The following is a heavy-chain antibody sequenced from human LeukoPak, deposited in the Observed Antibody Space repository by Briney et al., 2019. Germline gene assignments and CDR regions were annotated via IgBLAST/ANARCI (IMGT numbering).Heavy chain of an antibody. Sequence: GGSLRLSCAASGFTVSNNYMSWVRQAPGKGLEWLSVIYGSGSTYYADSVKGRFTTSRDNSENTLYLQMNSLRAEDTAVYYCARSSSGYYYLYFDYWGQGTLVTVSS. J-gene: IGHJ4*02. D-gene: IGHD3-22*01. CDR1: GFTVSNNY. CDR2: IYGSGST. V-gene: IGHV3-53*01. CDR3: ARSSSGYYYLYFDY.